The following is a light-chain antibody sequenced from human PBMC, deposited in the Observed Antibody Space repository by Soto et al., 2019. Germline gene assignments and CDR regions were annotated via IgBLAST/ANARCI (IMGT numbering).Light chain of an antibody. CDR1: QSVSSY. Sequence: EIVLTQSPATLSLSPGERATLSCRASQSVSSYLAWYQQKPGQAPRLLIYDTSNRATGIPARFSGSGSGTDFTLTSSSLEPEDFAVYYCKQRQNWPWTFGQGTKVDIK. CDR3: KQRQNWPWT. J-gene: IGKJ1*01. CDR2: DTS. V-gene: IGKV3-11*01.